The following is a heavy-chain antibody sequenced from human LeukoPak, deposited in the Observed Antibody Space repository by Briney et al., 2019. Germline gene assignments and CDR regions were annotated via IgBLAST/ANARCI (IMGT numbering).Heavy chain of an antibody. D-gene: IGHD5-18*01. J-gene: IGHJ4*02. V-gene: IGHV1-2*02. CDR2: INPNSGGT. Sequence: ASVKVSCKASGYTFTGYYMHWVRQPPGQGLEWMGWINPNSGGTNYAQKFQGRVTMTTDTSISTAYMELSSLRSDDTAVYYCARVGGGYSYAYYWGQGTLVTVSS. CDR3: ARVGGGYSYAYY. CDR1: GYTFTGYY.